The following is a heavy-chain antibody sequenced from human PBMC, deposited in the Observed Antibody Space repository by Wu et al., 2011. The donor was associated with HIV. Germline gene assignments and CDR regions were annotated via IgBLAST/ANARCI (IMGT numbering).Heavy chain of an antibody. CDR2: IIPNSGTT. CDR3: ARSGEAAEYYYYYMNV. V-gene: IGHV1-69*14. Sequence: QVQLVQSGAEVKKPGSSVKVSCKASGGSSTSYTINWVRQAPGQGLEWMGGIIPNSGTTNYARKFQGRFTVTADTSTTTVHMELRSLRSEDTAVYYCARSGEAAEYYYYYMNVWGKGTTVTISS. J-gene: IGHJ6*03. D-gene: IGHD2-15*01. CDR1: GGSSTSYT.